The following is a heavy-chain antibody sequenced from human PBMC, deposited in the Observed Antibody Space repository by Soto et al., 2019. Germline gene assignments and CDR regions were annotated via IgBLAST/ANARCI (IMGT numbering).Heavy chain of an antibody. J-gene: IGHJ6*02. CDR1: GYTFTSYG. D-gene: IGHD3-22*01. CDR3: ARDRLGYYDSSGYYYYYGMDV. CDR2: ISAYNGNT. V-gene: IGHV1-18*04. Sequence: ASVKVSCKASGYTFTSYGISWVRQAPGQGLEWMGWISAYNGNTNYAQKLQGRVTMTTDTSTSTAYMELRSLRSDDTAVYYCARDRLGYYDSSGYYYYYGMDVWGQGTTVTVSS.